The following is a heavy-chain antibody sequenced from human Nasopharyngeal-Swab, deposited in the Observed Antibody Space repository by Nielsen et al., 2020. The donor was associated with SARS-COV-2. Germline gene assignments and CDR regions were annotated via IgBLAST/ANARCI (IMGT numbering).Heavy chain of an antibody. CDR3: ARRLVWFGEAHYYYYGMDV. CDR1: GFSFRSYW. D-gene: IGHD3-10*01. Sequence: GEALKISWAASGFSFRSYWMHWVRQAPGKGVGGVSCINSDGTTTRYADSEKGRFTVSRDNAKNTLYLEMNSLRADDTAVYYCARRLVWFGEAHYYYYGMDVWGQGTTVTVSS. CDR2: INSDGTTT. J-gene: IGHJ6*02. V-gene: IGHV3-74*01.